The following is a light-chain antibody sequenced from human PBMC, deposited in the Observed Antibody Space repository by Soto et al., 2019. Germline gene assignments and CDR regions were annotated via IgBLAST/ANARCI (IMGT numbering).Light chain of an antibody. V-gene: IGKV3-20*01. J-gene: IGKJ4*01. CDR1: QSVSSSY. CDR3: QQYGSSPPLT. CDR2: GAS. Sequence: EMVLTQSPGTLSLSLGERATLSCRASQSVSSSYLAWYQQKPGQAPRLLIYGASSRATGIPDRFSGSGSGTDFTLTISRLEPEDFAVYYCQQYGSSPPLTCGGGTQVEI.